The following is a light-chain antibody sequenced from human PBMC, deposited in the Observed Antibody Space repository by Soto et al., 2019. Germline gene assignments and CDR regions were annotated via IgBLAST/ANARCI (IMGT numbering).Light chain of an antibody. J-gene: IGKJ1*01. V-gene: IGKV3-11*01. CDR1: QSVSSY. CDR3: QQRSNWPRT. CDR2: DAS. Sequence: EIVLTQSPATLSLSPGEIATLSCRASQSVSSYLAWYQQKPGQAPRLLIYDASHRATGIPARFSGSGSGTDFTLTISSLEPEDFAVYYCQQRSNWPRTFGQGTKVEI.